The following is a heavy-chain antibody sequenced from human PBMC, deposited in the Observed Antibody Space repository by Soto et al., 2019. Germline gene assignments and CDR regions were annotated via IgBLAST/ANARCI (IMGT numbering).Heavy chain of an antibody. J-gene: IGHJ4*02. CDR2: IIPIFGTA. V-gene: IGHV1-69*13. CDR1: GGTFSSYA. D-gene: IGHD2-8*01. Sequence: SVKVSCKASGGTFSSYAISWVRQAPGQGLEWMGGIIPIFGTANYAQKFQGRVTITADESTSTAYMELSSLRSEDTAVYYCARGRMTYLWYGGNVDFDYWGQGTLVTVSS. CDR3: ARGRMTYLWYGGNVDFDY.